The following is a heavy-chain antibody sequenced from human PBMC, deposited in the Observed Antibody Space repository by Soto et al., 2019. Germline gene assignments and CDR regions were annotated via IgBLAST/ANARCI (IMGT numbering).Heavy chain of an antibody. D-gene: IGHD2-15*01. J-gene: IGHJ2*01. Sequence: QVQLQESGPGLVKPSETLSLTCTVSGGSISTYYWSWIRQPPGKGLEWIGYIYDRGSTDYNPSLKSRVTISVDTSKNQFSLKLSSVTAADTAVYYCARHGGRYCSGGTCYIYWHFDLWGRGTLVTVSS. CDR2: IYDRGST. CDR1: GGSISTYY. CDR3: ARHGGRYCSGGTCYIYWHFDL. V-gene: IGHV4-59*08.